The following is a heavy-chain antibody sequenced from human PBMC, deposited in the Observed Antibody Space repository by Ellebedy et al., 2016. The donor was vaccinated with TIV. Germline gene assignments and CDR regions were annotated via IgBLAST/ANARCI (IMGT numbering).Heavy chain of an antibody. V-gene: IGHV4-61*01. D-gene: IGHD3-10*01. Sequence: SETLSLTCTVSGGSVSSGSYYWSWIRQPPGKGLEWIGYIYYSGSTNYNPSLKSRVTISVDTSKNQFSLKLSSVTAADTAVYYCTTGENMVRGVRTLDDYWGQGTLVTVSS. CDR2: IYYSGST. CDR3: TTGENMVRGVRTLDDY. J-gene: IGHJ4*02. CDR1: GGSVSSGSYY.